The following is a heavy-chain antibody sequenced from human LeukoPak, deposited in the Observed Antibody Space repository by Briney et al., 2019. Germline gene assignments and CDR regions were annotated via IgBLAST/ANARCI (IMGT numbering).Heavy chain of an antibody. V-gene: IGHV3-23*01. D-gene: IGHD6-19*01. CDR1: GFTFSSYA. CDR3: AKDHSSGWYYFDY. J-gene: IGHJ4*02. Sequence: GGSPRLSCAASGFTFSSYAMSWVRQAPGKGLEWVSAISGSGGSTYYADSVKGRFTISRDNSKNTLYLQMNSLRAEDTAVYYCAKDHSSGWYYFDYWGQGTLVTVSS. CDR2: ISGSGGST.